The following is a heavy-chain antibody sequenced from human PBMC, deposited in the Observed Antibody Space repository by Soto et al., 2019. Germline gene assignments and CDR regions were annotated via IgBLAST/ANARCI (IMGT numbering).Heavy chain of an antibody. CDR1: GYTFTSYG. CDR2: ISAYNGNT. CDR3: AREAPIACLGGGSCYYYYMDV. D-gene: IGHD2-15*01. V-gene: IGHV1-18*01. Sequence: ASVKVSCKASGYTFTSYGISWVRQAPGQGLEWMGWISAYNGNTNYARKLQGRVTMTTDTSTSTAYMELRSLRSDDTAVYYCAREAPIACLGGGSCYYYYMDVWGKGTTVTVSS. J-gene: IGHJ6*03.